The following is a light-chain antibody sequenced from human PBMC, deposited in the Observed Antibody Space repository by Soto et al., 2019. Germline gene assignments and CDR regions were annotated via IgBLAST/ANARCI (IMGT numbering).Light chain of an antibody. CDR1: SSDVGGYNY. V-gene: IGLV2-8*01. CDR3: SSYVGSNNYV. Sequence: QSVLTQPPSASGSPGQSVTISCTGTSSDVGGYNYVSWYRQHPGKAPKLIIYEDTKRPSGVPDRFSGSKSGNTASLTVSGLQAEDEADYYCSSYVGSNNYVFGPGTKVTVL. J-gene: IGLJ1*01. CDR2: EDT.